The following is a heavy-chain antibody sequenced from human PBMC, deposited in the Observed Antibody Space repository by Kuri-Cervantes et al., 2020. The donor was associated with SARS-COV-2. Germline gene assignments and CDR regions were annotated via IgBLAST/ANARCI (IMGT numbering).Heavy chain of an antibody. CDR3: AKEDGGDIFDY. D-gene: IGHD3-16*01. CDR1: GFTFRSYG. CDR2: ISYDGSKK. Sequence: GESLKISCAASGFTFRSYGMHWVRQAPGKGPEWVAVISYDGSKKYYADSVKGRFTISRDNSENTLDLQMKSLRAEDTAIYYCAKEDGGDIFDYWGQGTLVTVSS. J-gene: IGHJ4*02. V-gene: IGHV3-30*18.